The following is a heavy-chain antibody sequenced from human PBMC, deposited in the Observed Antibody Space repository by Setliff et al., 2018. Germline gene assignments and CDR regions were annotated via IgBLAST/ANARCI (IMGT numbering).Heavy chain of an antibody. Sequence: SETLSLTCNVSGVSISSYYWSWIRQPPGKGLESIGYIQKSGSTNYNPSLMSRVSISVDTSKNHFSLKLNSVTAADTAVYSCARDPGHRSGTWSLDYWGQGTLVTVSS. CDR3: ARDPGHRSGTWSLDY. CDR2: IQKSGST. CDR1: GVSISSYY. V-gene: IGHV4-59*12. J-gene: IGHJ4*02.